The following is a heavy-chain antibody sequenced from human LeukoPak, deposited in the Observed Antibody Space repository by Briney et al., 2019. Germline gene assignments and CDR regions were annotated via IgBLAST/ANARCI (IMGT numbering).Heavy chain of an antibody. J-gene: IGHJ5*02. CDR2: IYSGGST. Sequence: GGSLRLSCAASGFTVSSNYMSWVRQAPGKGLEWVPVIYSGGSTYYADSVKGRFTISRDNSKNTLYLQMNSLRAEDTAVYYCARSTMVRGVRFDPWGQGTLVTVSS. CDR3: ARSTMVRGVRFDP. CDR1: GFTVSSNY. D-gene: IGHD3-10*01. V-gene: IGHV3-53*01.